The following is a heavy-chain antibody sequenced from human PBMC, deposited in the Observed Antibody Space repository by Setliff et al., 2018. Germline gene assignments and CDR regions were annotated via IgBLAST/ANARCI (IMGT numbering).Heavy chain of an antibody. CDR3: ARDLAGREGYNKAPDAFDI. J-gene: IGHJ3*02. D-gene: IGHD4-4*01. Sequence: LSCAASGFTFSSYWMSWVRQAPGKGLEWVANIKQDGSEKYYVDSVKGRFTISRDNAKNSLYLQMNSLRAEDTAVYYCARDLAGREGYNKAPDAFDIWGQGTMVTVSS. V-gene: IGHV3-7*01. CDR2: IKQDGSEK. CDR1: GFTFSSYW.